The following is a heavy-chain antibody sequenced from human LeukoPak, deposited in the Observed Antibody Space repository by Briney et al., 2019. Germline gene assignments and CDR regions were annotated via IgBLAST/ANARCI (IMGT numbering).Heavy chain of an antibody. D-gene: IGHD3-9*01. CDR1: GGSISSSSYY. CDR3: ARQGIRYFDWLPWFDP. J-gene: IGHJ5*02. V-gene: IGHV4-39*01. CDR2: IYYSGST. Sequence: PSETLSLTCTVSGGSISSSSYYWGWIRQPPGKGLEWIGSIYYSGSTYYNPSLKSRVTISVDTSKNQFSLKLSSVTAADTAVYYCARQGIRYFDWLPWFDPWGQGTLVTVSS.